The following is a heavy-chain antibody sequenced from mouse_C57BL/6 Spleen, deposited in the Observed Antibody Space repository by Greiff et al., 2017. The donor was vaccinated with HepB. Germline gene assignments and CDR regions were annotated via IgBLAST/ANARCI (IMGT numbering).Heavy chain of an antibody. D-gene: IGHD1-3*01. CDR2: INPNNGGT. V-gene: IGHV1-26*01. Sequence: EVQLQQSGPELVKPGASVKISCKASGYTFTDYYMNWVKQSHGKSLEWIGDINPNNGGTSYNQKFKGKATLTVDKSSSTAYMELRSLTSEDSAVYYCAREWQGYFDVWGTGTTVTVSS. CDR1: GYTFTDYY. CDR3: AREWQGYFDV. J-gene: IGHJ1*03.